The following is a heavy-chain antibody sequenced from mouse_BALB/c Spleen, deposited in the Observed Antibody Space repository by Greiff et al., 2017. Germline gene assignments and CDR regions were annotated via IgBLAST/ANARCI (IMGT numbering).Heavy chain of an antibody. D-gene: IGHD2-4*01. CDR1: GYTFTSYW. Sequence: LQESGAELAKPGASVKMSCKASGYTFTSYWMHWVKQRPGQGLEWIGYINPSTGYTEYNQKFKDKATLTADKSSSTAYMQLSSLTSEDSAVYYCARSPDYDALDYWGQGTTLTGSS. CDR3: ARSPDYDALDY. J-gene: IGHJ2*01. V-gene: IGHV1-7*01. CDR2: INPSTGYT.